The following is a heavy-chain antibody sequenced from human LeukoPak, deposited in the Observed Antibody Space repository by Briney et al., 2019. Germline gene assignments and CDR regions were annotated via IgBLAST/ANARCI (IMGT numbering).Heavy chain of an antibody. J-gene: IGHJ4*02. CDR2: ISGSGGST. CDR3: AKNHGDYVWGSYRYVYY. Sequence: PGGSLRLSCAASGFTFSSYAMSWVRQAPGKGLEWVSAISGSGGSTYYADSVKGRFTISRDNSKSTLYLQMNSLRAEDTAVYYCAKNHGDYVWGSYRYVYYWGQGTLVTVSS. CDR1: GFTFSSYA. V-gene: IGHV3-23*01. D-gene: IGHD3-16*02.